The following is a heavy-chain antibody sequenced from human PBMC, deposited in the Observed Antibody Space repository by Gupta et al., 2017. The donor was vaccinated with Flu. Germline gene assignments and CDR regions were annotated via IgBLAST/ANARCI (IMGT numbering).Heavy chain of an antibody. D-gene: IGHD6-19*01. CDR3: ARYIGYSSGWYLDY. Sequence: QLQLQESGPGLVTPSETLSLTCTVSVASISSYYGSWIRQPQGKGLEWIGYIYYSGSTNYNPSLKSRVTISIDTTKNQFSLKLSSVTAADTAVYYCARYIGYSSGWYLDYWGQGTLVTVSS. CDR1: VASISSYY. CDR2: IYYSGST. J-gene: IGHJ4*02. V-gene: IGHV4-59*08.